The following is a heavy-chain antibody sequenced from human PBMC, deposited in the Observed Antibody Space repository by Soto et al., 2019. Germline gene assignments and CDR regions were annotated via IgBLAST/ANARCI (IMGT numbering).Heavy chain of an antibody. CDR3: ATDRPGRTSGYFVDY. D-gene: IGHD3-10*01. J-gene: IGHJ4*02. V-gene: IGHV3-23*01. CDR2: VSASGLNT. Sequence: EVQLLESGGKLVQPGGSLTLSCAASGFTFSTYAMAWVRQAPGKGLEWVSGVSASGLNTDYADPVKGRFYISRDNSKNTVSLHMNSLRAEATAVYYCATDRPGRTSGYFVDYWGQGTPVTVSS. CDR1: GFTFSTYA.